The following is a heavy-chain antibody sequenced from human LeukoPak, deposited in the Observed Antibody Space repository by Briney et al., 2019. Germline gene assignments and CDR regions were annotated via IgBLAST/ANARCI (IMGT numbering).Heavy chain of an antibody. J-gene: IGHJ4*02. CDR2: IIPIFGTA. CDR3: ARDWPNYYDSSGYYLH. Sequence: SVKVSCKASGGTFSSYAISWVRQAPGQGLEWMGGIIPIFGTANYAQKFQGRVTITADESTSTAYMELSSLRSEDTAVYYCARDWPNYYDSSGYYLHWGQGTLVTVSS. CDR1: GGTFSSYA. V-gene: IGHV1-69*01. D-gene: IGHD3-22*01.